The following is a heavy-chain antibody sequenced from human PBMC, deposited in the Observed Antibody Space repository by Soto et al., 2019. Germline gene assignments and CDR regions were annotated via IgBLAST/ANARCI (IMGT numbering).Heavy chain of an antibody. CDR2: IYTSGST. J-gene: IGHJ5*02. CDR3: ARKSLLTYYYGSGSYSDWFDP. D-gene: IGHD3-10*01. V-gene: IGHV4-4*07. Sequence: PSETLSLTCTVSGGSISSYYWSWIRQPAGKGLEWIGRIYTSGSTNYNPSLKSRVTMSVDTSKNQFSLKLSSVTAADTAVYYCARKSLLTYYYGSGSYSDWFDPWGQGTLVTVSS. CDR1: GGSISSYY.